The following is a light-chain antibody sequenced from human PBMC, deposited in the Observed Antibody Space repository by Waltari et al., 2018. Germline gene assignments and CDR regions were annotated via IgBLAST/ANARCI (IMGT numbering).Light chain of an antibody. CDR3: QHTFETPYS. CDR1: ENIGSY. V-gene: IGKV1-39*01. J-gene: IGKJ2*01. CDR2: ATS. Sequence: DIQMTQSPSSLSASIGDRVTITCRASENIGSYLNWYQQRTGEAPKLLIDATSTLQTEVPSRFSGSGSRTDFTLTISSLQPEDFATYYCQHTFETPYSFGQGTKLESK.